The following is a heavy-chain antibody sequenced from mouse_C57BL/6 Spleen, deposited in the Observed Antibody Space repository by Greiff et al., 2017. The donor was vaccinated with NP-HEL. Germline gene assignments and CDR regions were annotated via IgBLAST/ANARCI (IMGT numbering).Heavy chain of an antibody. CDR1: GYTFTDYE. J-gene: IGHJ2*01. CDR3: TRYYYYGSSHYFDY. D-gene: IGHD1-1*01. V-gene: IGHV1-15*01. CDR2: IDPETGGT. Sequence: QVQLQQSGAELVRPGASVTLSCKASGYTFTDYEMHWVKQTPVHGLEWIGAIDPETGGTAYNQKFKGKAILTADKSSSTAYMELRSLTSEDSAVYYCTRYYYYGSSHYFDYWGQGTTLTVSS.